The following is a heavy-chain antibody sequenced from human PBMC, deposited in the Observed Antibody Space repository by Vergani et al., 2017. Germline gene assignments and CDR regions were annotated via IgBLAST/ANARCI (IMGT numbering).Heavy chain of an antibody. CDR3: AVRPRVNLLGGQSVTKRTFDY. V-gene: IGHV4-34*02. J-gene: IGHJ4*02. CDR1: GESFSSFY. CDR2: INKDGHT. Sequence: QLQLQQWGAGVVKPSGTLSLTCAVFGESFSSFYWSWIRQPPGKGLEWIGEINKDGHTNYNPSLEIRFTVSRDTATNQFSLNLMSVTAADTAMSYCAVRPRVNLLGGQSVTKRTFDYWSQGSLVTVSS. D-gene: IGHD3-16*01.